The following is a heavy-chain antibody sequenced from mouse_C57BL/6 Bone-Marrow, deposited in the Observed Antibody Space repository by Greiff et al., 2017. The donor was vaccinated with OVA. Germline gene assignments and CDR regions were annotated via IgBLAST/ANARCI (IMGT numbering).Heavy chain of an antibody. V-gene: IGHV1-69*01. D-gene: IGHD1-1*01. J-gene: IGHJ1*03. CDR1: GYTFTSYW. Sequence: QVQLQQSGAELVMPGASVKLSCKASGYTFTSYWMHWVKQRPGQGLEWIGEIDPSDSYTNYNQKFKGTFTLTVDKSSSTAYMQLSSLTSEDSAVYNCAREEDYGSSWYFDVWGTGTTVTVSS. CDR2: IDPSDSYT. CDR3: AREEDYGSSWYFDV.